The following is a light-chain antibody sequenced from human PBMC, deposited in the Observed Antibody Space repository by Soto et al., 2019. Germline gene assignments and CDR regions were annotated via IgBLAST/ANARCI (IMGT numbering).Light chain of an antibody. V-gene: IGKV1-5*03. Sequence: DIQMTQSPSTLSASVGDRVTITCRASQSISSWLAWYQQKPGKAPKLLIYKASSLESGVPSRFSGSGSGTDFTLTISSLQPDDFATYSCQKYSSVPVFGPGTKVEIK. CDR3: QKYSSVPV. J-gene: IGKJ3*01. CDR1: QSISSW. CDR2: KAS.